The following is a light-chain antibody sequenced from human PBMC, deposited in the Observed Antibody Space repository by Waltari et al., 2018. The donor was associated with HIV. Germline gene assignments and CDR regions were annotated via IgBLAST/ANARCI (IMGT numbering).Light chain of an antibody. CDR2: YDS. CDR1: NIARKS. V-gene: IGLV3-21*04. J-gene: IGLJ2*01. CDR3: QVWDSSSDHVL. Sequence: SSVLTQPPPVSVAPGKTAMITCGGNNIARKSVQWYQQKAGQAPVLLLYYDSDRPSGIPERFSGSNSGNTATLTISRVGDGDEADYYCQVWDSSSDHVLFGGGTKLTVL.